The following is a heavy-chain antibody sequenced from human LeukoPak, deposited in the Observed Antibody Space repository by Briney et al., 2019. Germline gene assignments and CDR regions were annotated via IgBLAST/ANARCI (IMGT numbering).Heavy chain of an antibody. Sequence: PSETLSLTCTVSGGSISSSSYYWGWIRQPPGKGLEWIGSIYYSGSTYYNPSLKSRVTISVDTSKNQFSLKLSSVTAADTAVYYCARQHYDSSGYYPVIDYWGQGTLVTVSS. CDR3: ARQHYDSSGYYPVIDY. J-gene: IGHJ4*02. D-gene: IGHD3-22*01. CDR1: GGSISSSSYY. V-gene: IGHV4-39*01. CDR2: IYYSGST.